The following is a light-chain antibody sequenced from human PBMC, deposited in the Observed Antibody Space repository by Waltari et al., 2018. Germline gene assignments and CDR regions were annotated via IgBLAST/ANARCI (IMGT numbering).Light chain of an antibody. CDR1: SSDVVGYNY. CDR3: SSYTSSSTLE. CDR2: EVS. V-gene: IGLV2-14*01. J-gene: IGLJ2*01. Sequence: QSALTQPASVSGSPGQSITISCTGTSSDVVGYNYVSWYQQPPGKAPKLMIYEVSHWPSGVHNRFSGSKSGNTASLTVSGLQAEDEADYYCSSYTSSSTLEVGGGTKLTVL.